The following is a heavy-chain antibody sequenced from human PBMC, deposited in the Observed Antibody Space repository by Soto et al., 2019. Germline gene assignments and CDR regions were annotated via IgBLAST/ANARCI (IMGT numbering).Heavy chain of an antibody. V-gene: IGHV3-20*01. CDR3: ARVMTTVTTDYYYYMDV. CDR2: INWNGGST. D-gene: IGHD4-17*01. CDR1: GFTFDDYG. Sequence: GGSLRLSCAASGFTFDDYGMSWVRQAPGKGLEWVSGINWNGGSTGYADSVKGRFTISRDNAKNSLYLQMNSLRAEDTALYHCARVMTTVTTDYYYYMDVWGKGTTVTVSS. J-gene: IGHJ6*03.